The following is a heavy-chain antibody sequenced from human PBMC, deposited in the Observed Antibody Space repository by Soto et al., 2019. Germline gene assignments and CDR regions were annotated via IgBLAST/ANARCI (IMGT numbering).Heavy chain of an antibody. Sequence: PGASVKVSCKASGYTFTSYGISWVRQAPGQGLEWMGWISAYNGNTNYAQKLQGRVTMTTDTSTSTAYMELRSLRSDDTAVYYCARVMVVAATSPGVEPNWFDPWGQGTLVTVSS. CDR3: ARVMVVAATSPGVEPNWFDP. J-gene: IGHJ5*02. V-gene: IGHV1-18*01. CDR2: ISAYNGNT. D-gene: IGHD2-15*01. CDR1: GYTFTSYG.